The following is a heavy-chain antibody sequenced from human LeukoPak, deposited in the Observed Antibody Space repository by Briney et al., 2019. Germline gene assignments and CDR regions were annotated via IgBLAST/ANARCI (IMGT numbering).Heavy chain of an antibody. D-gene: IGHD2-21*02. CDR1: GFTFSGYS. CDR3: ARGRADYYFDY. V-gene: IGHV3-48*01. CDR2: ISSGSSTI. Sequence: GGSLRLSCAASGFTFSGYSMNWVRRAPGKGLEGVSYISSGSSTIYYADSVRGRFTISRDNAKSSLYLQMNSLRAEDTAVYYCARGRADYYFDYWSQGTLVTVSS. J-gene: IGHJ4*02.